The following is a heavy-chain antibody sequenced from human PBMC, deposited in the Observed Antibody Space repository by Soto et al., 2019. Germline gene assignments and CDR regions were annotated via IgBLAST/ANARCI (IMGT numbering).Heavy chain of an antibody. D-gene: IGHD3-3*01. Sequence: GGSMRLPCAASGFTFSSYAMHWVRQAPGKGLEWVAVISYDGSNKYYADSVKGRFTISRDNSKNTLYLQMNSLRAEDTAVYYCARDTYYDFWIGYYSNWFAPWGQGTLVTVSS. CDR2: ISYDGSNK. J-gene: IGHJ5*02. CDR1: GFTFSSYA. CDR3: ARDTYYDFWIGYYSNWFAP. V-gene: IGHV3-30-3*01.